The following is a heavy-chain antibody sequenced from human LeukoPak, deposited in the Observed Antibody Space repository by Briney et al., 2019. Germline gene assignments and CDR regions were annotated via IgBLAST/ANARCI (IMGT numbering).Heavy chain of an antibody. CDR2: INPNSGGT. V-gene: IGHV1-2*06. CDR1: GFTFTNHY. CDR3: ARDLARRDYDY. D-gene: IGHD4-11*01. J-gene: IGHJ4*02. Sequence: ASVKVSCKASGFTFTNHYVHWVRQAPGQGLEWMGRINPNSGGTNYAQKFQGRVTMTRDTSISTAYMELSRLRSDDTAVYYCARDLARRDYDYWGQGTLVTVSS.